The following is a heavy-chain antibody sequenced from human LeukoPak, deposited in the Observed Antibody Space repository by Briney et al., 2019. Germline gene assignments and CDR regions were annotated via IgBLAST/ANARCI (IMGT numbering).Heavy chain of an antibody. V-gene: IGHV3-7*01. CDR2: IKQDGRQK. CDR3: ARESFAARWD. J-gene: IGHJ4*02. D-gene: IGHD6-6*01. CDR1: GFTFSRYW. Sequence: GSLRLSCAASGFTFSRYWMSWVRQAPGKGLEWVANIKQDGRQKSYVDSVKGRFTISRDNANNLLYLQMNSLRAEDTAVYYCARESFAARWDWGQGTLVTVSS.